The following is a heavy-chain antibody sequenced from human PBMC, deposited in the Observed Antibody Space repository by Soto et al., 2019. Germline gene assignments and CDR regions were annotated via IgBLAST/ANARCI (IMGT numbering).Heavy chain of an antibody. CDR2: IVVGSGNT. V-gene: IGHV1-58*02. Sequence: GGSVQAPCQAFFLPLSYSSRKWVRPARGQRLEWIGWIVVGSGNTNYAQKFQERVTITRDMSTSTAYMELSSLRAEDTAVYYCAVSDPARGSYTYYWGQGTLVTVSS. CDR3: AVSDPARGSYTYY. D-gene: IGHD3-10*01. CDR1: FLPLSYSS. J-gene: IGHJ4*02.